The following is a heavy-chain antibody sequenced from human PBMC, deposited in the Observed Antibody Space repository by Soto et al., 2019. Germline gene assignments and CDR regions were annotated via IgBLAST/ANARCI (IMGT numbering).Heavy chain of an antibody. V-gene: IGHV1-18*01. J-gene: IGHJ4*02. Sequence: GASVKVSCKASGYTLTSYGISWVRQAPGQGLEWMGWISAYNGNTNYAQKLQGRVTMTTDTSTSTAYMELRSLRSDDTAVYYCARNRDDYGDYALGYWGQGTLVTVSS. CDR1: GYTLTSYG. CDR2: ISAYNGNT. CDR3: ARNRDDYGDYALGY. D-gene: IGHD4-17*01.